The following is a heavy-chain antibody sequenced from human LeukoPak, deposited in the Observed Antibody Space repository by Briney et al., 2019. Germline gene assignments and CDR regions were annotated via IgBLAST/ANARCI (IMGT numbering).Heavy chain of an antibody. Sequence: GGSLRLSCAASGFTFSAYSMNWVRQAPGKGLEWVSYISSRSFTIYYADSVKGRFTISRDNAKNSLYLEMNSLRDEDTAVYYCARSVIAVAGYDAFDIWGQGTVVTVSS. V-gene: IGHV3-48*02. CDR3: ARSVIAVAGYDAFDI. D-gene: IGHD6-19*01. CDR2: ISSRSFTI. CDR1: GFTFSAYS. J-gene: IGHJ3*02.